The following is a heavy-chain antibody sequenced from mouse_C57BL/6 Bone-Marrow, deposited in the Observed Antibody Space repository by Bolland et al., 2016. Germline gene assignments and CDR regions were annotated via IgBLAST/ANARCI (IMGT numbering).Heavy chain of an antibody. V-gene: IGHV1-26*01. D-gene: IGHD2-3*01. Sequence: GGTSYNQKFKGKATLTVDKSSSTAYMELRSLTSEDSAVYYCARNGYYVLFAYWGQGTL. CDR3: ARNGYYVLFAY. CDR2: GGT. J-gene: IGHJ3*01.